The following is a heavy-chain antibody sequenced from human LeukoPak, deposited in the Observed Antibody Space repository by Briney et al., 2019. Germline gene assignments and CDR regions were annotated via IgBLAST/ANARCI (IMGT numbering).Heavy chain of an antibody. CDR3: AIDSGTTGGNWFDP. Sequence: SETLSLTCTVSGGSISSYYWSWIRQPPGKGLEWIGYIYYSGSTNYNPSLKSRVTISVDTSKNQFSLKLSSVTAADTAVYYCAIDSGTTGGNWFDPWGQGTLVTVSS. V-gene: IGHV4-59*12. D-gene: IGHD2-8*02. CDR1: GGSISSYY. J-gene: IGHJ5*02. CDR2: IYYSGST.